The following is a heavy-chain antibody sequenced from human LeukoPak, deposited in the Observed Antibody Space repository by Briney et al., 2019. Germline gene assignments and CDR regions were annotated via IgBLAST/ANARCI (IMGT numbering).Heavy chain of an antibody. Sequence: GGSLRLSCAASGFTVSSNYMSWVRQAPGKGLEWVSIIYSDGSTYYADSVKGRFTISRDNSKNTLYLQMNSLRAEDTAVYCCARVTFNYFGSGDAFDIWGQGTMVTVSS. D-gene: IGHD3-10*01. CDR3: ARVTFNYFGSGDAFDI. CDR1: GFTVSSNY. V-gene: IGHV3-66*01. CDR2: IYSDGST. J-gene: IGHJ3*02.